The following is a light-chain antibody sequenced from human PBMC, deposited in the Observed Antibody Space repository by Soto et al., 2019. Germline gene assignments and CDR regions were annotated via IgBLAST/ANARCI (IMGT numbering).Light chain of an antibody. J-gene: IGKJ1*01. CDR1: QGVSSW. Sequence: DIQMTQSPSTLSASVGDRVTITCRASQGVSSWLAWYQQKPGKAPKLLIYAASSLETGVPSRFSGSGSGTEFTLTISSLQPDDFATYYCQHYNSYGTFGQGTKVDIK. V-gene: IGKV1-5*01. CDR3: QHYNSYGT. CDR2: AAS.